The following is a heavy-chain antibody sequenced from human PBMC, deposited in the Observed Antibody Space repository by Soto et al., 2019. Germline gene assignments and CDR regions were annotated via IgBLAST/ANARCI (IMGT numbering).Heavy chain of an antibody. CDR2: ISESASAI. CDR3: ARGHQLKGFDY. D-gene: IGHD2-2*01. Sequence: EVQLVESGGGLVQPGGSLRLSCEASGVTFSNYAMNWVRQAPGKGLEWVSFISESASAIYHAASVKGRFTISRDNAKNSLYLQMNSLRDEVTAVSYCARGHQLKGFDYWGQGTLVTVSS. V-gene: IGHV3-48*02. J-gene: IGHJ4*02. CDR1: GVTFSNYA.